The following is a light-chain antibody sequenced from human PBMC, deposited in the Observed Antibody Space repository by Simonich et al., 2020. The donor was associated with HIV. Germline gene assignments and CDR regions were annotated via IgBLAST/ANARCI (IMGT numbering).Light chain of an antibody. V-gene: IGKV1-5*03. CDR2: KAS. J-gene: IGKJ1*01. CDR3: QQYNSYSRT. CDR1: QSISSG. Sequence: MTQSPATLSVSPGERATLSCRASQSISSGLAWYQQKPGKAPKLLIYKASSLESGVPSRFSGSGSGTEFTLTISSLQPDDFATYYCQQYNSYSRTFGQGTKVEIK.